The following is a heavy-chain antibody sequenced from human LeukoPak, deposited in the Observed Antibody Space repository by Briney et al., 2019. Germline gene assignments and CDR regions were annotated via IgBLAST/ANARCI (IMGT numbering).Heavy chain of an antibody. CDR1: GYSISSGYY. CDR2: IYHSGST. D-gene: IGHD5-12*01. CDR3: AREYSGYDSDYFYYYMGV. J-gene: IGHJ6*03. V-gene: IGHV4-38-2*02. Sequence: SETLSLTCTVSGYSISSGYYWAWIRQPPGKGLEWIGNIYHSGSTNYNPSLKSRVTISVDTSKNQFSLKLTSVTAADTAVYFCAREYSGYDSDYFYYYMGVWGKGTPVTVSS.